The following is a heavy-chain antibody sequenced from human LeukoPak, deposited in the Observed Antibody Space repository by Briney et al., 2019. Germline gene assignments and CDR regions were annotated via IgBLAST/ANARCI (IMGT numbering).Heavy chain of an antibody. CDR3: ARGRSYDFWSGYYIGQLAYFDY. CDR1: GGSFSGYY. Sequence: PSETLSLTCVVYGGSFSGYYWSWIRQPPGKGLEWIGEINHSGSTNYNPSLKSRVTISVDTSKNQFSLKLSSVTAADTAVYYCARGRSYDFWSGYYIGQLAYFDYWGQGTLVTVSS. CDR2: INHSGST. J-gene: IGHJ4*02. D-gene: IGHD3-3*01. V-gene: IGHV4-34*01.